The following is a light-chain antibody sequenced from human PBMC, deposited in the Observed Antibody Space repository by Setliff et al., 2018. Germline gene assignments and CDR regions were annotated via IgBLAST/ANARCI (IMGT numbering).Light chain of an antibody. CDR2: DVS. J-gene: IGLJ1*01. V-gene: IGLV2-14*03. Sequence: LTQPASVSGSPGQSITISCTGTSSDVGGYRYVSWYQQHPGKAPKLMIYDVSNRPSGVSNRFSGSKSGNTASLTISGLQAEDEADYYCSSYTSSSSYVFGTGTKVTVL. CDR1: SSDVGGYRY. CDR3: SSYTSSSSYV.